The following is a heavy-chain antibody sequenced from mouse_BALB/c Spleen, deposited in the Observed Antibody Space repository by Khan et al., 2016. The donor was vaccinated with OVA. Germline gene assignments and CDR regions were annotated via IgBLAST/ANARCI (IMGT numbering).Heavy chain of an antibody. CDR2: FDPENGDT. J-gene: IGHJ3*01. V-gene: IGHV14-1*02. CDR1: GFNIKDYY. CDR3: ARDGYSPWCAY. D-gene: IGHD2-3*01. Sequence: IQLVQSGAELVRPGALVKLSCKASGFNIKDYYMHWVKQRPEQGLVWIGRFDPENGDTIYDPKFQGKASITSDTSSNTAYLQLSSLTSEDTAVYYCARDGYSPWCAYWGQGTLVTVSA.